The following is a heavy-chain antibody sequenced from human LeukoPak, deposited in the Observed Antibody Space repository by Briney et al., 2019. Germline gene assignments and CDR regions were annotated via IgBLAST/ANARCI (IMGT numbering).Heavy chain of an antibody. D-gene: IGHD6-13*01. CDR3: ARRMHSSSWYRNYYYYYMDV. Sequence: GGSLRLSCAASGFTFSSYAMHWVRQAPGKGLEWVAVISYDGSNKYYADSEKGRFTISRDNSKNTLYLQMNSLRAEDTAVYYCARRMHSSSWYRNYYYYYMDVWGKGTTVTVSS. CDR1: GFTFSSYA. CDR2: ISYDGSNK. J-gene: IGHJ6*03. V-gene: IGHV3-30-3*01.